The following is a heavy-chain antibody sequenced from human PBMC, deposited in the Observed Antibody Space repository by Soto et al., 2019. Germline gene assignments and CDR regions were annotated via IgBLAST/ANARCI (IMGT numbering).Heavy chain of an antibody. J-gene: IGHJ4*02. CDR3: ARYYHTRYYFDY. CDR2: IYHSGST. CDR1: GGSISSGGYS. D-gene: IGHD3-10*01. Sequence: QLQLQESGSGLVKPSQTLSLTCAVSGGSISSGGYSWSWIRQPPGKGLEWIGYIYHSGSTYYNPSLKSRVTISVDRSKNQFSLKLSSVTAADTAVYYCARYYHTRYYFDYWGQGTLVTVSS. V-gene: IGHV4-30-2*01.